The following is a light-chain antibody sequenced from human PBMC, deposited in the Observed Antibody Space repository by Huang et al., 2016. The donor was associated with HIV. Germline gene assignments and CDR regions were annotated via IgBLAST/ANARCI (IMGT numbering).Light chain of an antibody. Sequence: DIVMTQSPDSLAVSLGERATINCSSSQSVLSSSNDKNYLTWYQQKPGQPPKLRIYWASTRESGVPERFSGSGSGTHFTLTISSLQAEDVAVYYCQQYYSVPRTFGQGTKVEIK. J-gene: IGKJ1*01. CDR2: WAS. CDR1: QSVLSSSNDKNY. V-gene: IGKV4-1*01. CDR3: QQYYSVPRT.